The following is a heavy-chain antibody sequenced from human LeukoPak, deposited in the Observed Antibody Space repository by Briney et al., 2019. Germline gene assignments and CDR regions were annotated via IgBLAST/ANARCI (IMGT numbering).Heavy chain of an antibody. Sequence: SETLSLTCTVSGASISSYYWSWIRQSPGKGLEWIGYVHHTGSRSYNPSLKSRVTISLDRDKSQFSLKLTSVTAADTAVYHCARERATSGRCRFDFWGQGALVTVSS. CDR1: GASISSYY. D-gene: IGHD6-25*01. CDR2: VHHTGSR. V-gene: IGHV4-59*01. CDR3: ARERATSGRCRFDF. J-gene: IGHJ4*02.